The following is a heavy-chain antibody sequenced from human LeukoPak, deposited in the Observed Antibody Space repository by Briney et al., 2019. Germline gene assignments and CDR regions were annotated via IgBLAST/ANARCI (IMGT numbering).Heavy chain of an antibody. Sequence: SETLSLTCSVSGDSIIGYYWGWIRQPPGKGLEWIGNIYYTGNTYYNSSLKSRVTISLGTSKNQFSLKVISMTAADTAVYYCARDRTADAFDIWGQGTMVTVSS. J-gene: IGHJ3*02. CDR1: GDSIIGYY. CDR3: ARDRTADAFDI. CDR2: IYYTGNT. D-gene: IGHD1-1*01. V-gene: IGHV4-39*07.